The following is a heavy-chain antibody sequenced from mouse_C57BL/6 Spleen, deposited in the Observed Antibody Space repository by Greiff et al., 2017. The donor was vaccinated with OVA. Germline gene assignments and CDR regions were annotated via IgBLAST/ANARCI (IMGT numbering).Heavy chain of an antibody. J-gene: IGHJ2*01. CDR1: GYTFTDYE. V-gene: IGHV1-15*01. D-gene: IGHD1-1*01. CDR2: IDPETGGT. Sequence: VQLQQSGAELVRPGASVTLSCKASGYTFTDYEMHWVKQTPVHGLEWIGAIDPETGGTAYNQKFKGKAILTADKSSSTAYMELRSLTSEDSAVYYCTRKDGSVFDYWGQGTTLTVSS. CDR3: TRKDGSVFDY.